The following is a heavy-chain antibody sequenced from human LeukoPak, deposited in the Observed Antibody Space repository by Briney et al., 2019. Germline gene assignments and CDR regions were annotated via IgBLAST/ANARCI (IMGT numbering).Heavy chain of an antibody. J-gene: IGHJ4*02. CDR1: GGSISSGGYY. Sequence: SQTLSLTCTVSGGSISSGGYYWSWIRQPPGKGLEWIGYIYHSGSTYYNPSLKSRVTISVDRSKNQFSLKLSSVTAADTAVYYCAGSPSYSYSTLYWGQGTLVTVSS. CDR3: AGSPSYSYSTLY. CDR2: IYHSGST. V-gene: IGHV4-30-2*01. D-gene: IGHD5-18*01.